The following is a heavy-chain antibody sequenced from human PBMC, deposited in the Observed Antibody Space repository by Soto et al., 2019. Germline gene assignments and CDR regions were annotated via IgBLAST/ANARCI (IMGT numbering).Heavy chain of an antibody. J-gene: IGHJ6*02. V-gene: IGHV1-69*01. CDR1: GGTFSSYA. CDR2: IIPIFGTA. D-gene: IGHD2-15*01. CDR3: ARDLRVAGRPGMDV. Sequence: QVQLVQSGAEVKKPGSSVKVSCKASGGTFSSYAISRVRQAPGQGLEWMGGIIPIFGTANYAQNFQGRVTITADESTSTAYMELSSLRSEDTAVYYCARDLRVAGRPGMDVWGQGTTVTVSS.